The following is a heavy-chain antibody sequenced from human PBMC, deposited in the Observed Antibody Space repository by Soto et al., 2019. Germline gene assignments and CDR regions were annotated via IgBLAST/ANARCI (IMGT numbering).Heavy chain of an antibody. CDR1: GFTFSSYW. CDR2: INSDGSSR. D-gene: IGHD2-15*01. J-gene: IGHJ2*01. CDR3: TRAWGGGVDL. V-gene: IGHV3-74*01. Sequence: EVQLVESGGGLVQPGGSLRLSCAASGFTFSSYWMDWVRQAPGKGLVWVSRINSDGSSRSYADSVKGRFTMSRDNAKNTFYIKRNSRRAKDTAVYYCTRAWGGGVDLGGLGTLVPVSS.